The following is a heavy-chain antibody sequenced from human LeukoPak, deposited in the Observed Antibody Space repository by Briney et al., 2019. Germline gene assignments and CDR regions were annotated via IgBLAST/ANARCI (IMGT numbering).Heavy chain of an antibody. CDR2: IYTSGSP. CDR3: ARQTIIAAAGKNYYYYMDV. V-gene: IGHV4-4*09. J-gene: IGHJ6*03. CDR1: GGSISSYY. D-gene: IGHD6-13*01. Sequence: PSETLSLTCTVSGGSISSYYWSWIRQPPGKGLEWIGYIYTSGSPNSNPSLKSRVTISVATSKNQFSLKLSSVTAADTAVYYCARQTIIAAAGKNYYYYMDVWGKGTTVTVSS.